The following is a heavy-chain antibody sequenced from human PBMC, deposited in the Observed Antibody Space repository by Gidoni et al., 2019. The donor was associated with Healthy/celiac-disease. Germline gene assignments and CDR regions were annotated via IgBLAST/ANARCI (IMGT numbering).Heavy chain of an antibody. CDR3: AREGGGYDYDGYYFDY. Sequence: EVQLVASGGGLVQPAGSLRLPCTASGFPFSSSSMNWVRQAPGKGLDGVSYISSSSSTIYYADSVKGRFTISRDNAKNSLYLQMNSLRDEDTAVYYCAREGGGYDYDGYYFDYWGQGTLVTVSS. V-gene: IGHV3-48*02. J-gene: IGHJ4*02. CDR2: ISSSSSTI. CDR1: GFPFSSSS. D-gene: IGHD5-12*01.